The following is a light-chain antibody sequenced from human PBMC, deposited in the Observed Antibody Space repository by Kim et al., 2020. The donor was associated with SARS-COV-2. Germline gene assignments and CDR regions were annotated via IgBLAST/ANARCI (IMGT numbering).Light chain of an antibody. J-gene: IGLJ3*02. CDR1: SSNIGSNT. CDR3: AAWDDSLNGWV. CDR2: SNN. V-gene: IGLV1-44*01. Sequence: QSVLTQPPSASGTPGQRVTISCSGSSSNIGSNTVNWYQQLPGTAPKLLIYSNNQRPSGVPDRFSGSKSGTSDSLAISWLQSEDEADYYCAAWDDSLNGWVFGGGTKLNVL.